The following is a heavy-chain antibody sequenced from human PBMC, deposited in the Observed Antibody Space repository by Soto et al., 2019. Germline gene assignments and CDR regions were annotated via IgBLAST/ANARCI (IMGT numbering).Heavy chain of an antibody. J-gene: IGHJ6*02. D-gene: IGHD2-2*01. Sequence: GGSLRLSCAASGFTFSSYAMHWVRQAPGKGLEWVAVISYDGSNKYYADSVKGRFTISRDNSKNTLYLQMNSLRAEDTAVYYCARDWTPAPVVPAATYLYYYYGMDVWGQGTTVTVSS. CDR2: ISYDGSNK. V-gene: IGHV3-30-3*01. CDR1: GFTFSSYA. CDR3: ARDWTPAPVVPAATYLYYYYGMDV.